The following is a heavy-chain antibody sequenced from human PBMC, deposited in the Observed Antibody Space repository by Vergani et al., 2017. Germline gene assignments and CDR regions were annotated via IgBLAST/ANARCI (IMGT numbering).Heavy chain of an antibody. V-gene: IGHV4-39*07. CDR1: GGSISSSSYY. CDR2: IYYSGST. Sequence: QLQLQESGPGLVKPSETLSLTCTVSGGSISSSSYYWGWIRQPPGKGLEWIGSIYYSGSTYYNPSLKSRVTISVDTSKNQFSLKLRSVTAADTAVYYCARVRDGYNPNWFDPWGQGTLVTVSS. D-gene: IGHD5-24*01. J-gene: IGHJ5*02. CDR3: ARVRDGYNPNWFDP.